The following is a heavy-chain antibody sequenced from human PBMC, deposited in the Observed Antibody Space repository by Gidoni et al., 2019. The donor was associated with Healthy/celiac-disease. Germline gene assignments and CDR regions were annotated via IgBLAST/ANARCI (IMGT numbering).Heavy chain of an antibody. V-gene: IGHV3-23*01. J-gene: IGHJ4*02. D-gene: IGHD3-22*01. Sequence: EVQRLESGGGLVQPGGSLRLSCAAYGSTFSSYAMSWVRQAPGKGLEWVSAISCSGGSTYYADSVKGRFTISRDNSKNTLYLQMTRLRAEDTAVYFCAKDGWTTPKSYDSSGYYYGAFDYWGQGTLVTVSS. CDR2: ISCSGGST. CDR1: GSTFSSYA. CDR3: AKDGWTTPKSYDSSGYYYGAFDY.